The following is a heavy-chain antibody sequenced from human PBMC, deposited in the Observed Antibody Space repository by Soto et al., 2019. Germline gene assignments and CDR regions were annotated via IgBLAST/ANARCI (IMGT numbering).Heavy chain of an antibody. D-gene: IGHD2-8*02. CDR3: VKDRSDTWSFDY. J-gene: IGHJ4*02. Sequence: GGSLRLSCAASGFTVSSCAVHWVRQVPGKGLEWLAVVSHDGSLYPYADSVKGRFSISRDNSRKTLYLQMNSLRPEDTAVYYCVKDRSDTWSFDYWGQGTLVTVSS. V-gene: IGHV3-30*18. CDR2: VSHDGSLY. CDR1: GFTVSSCA.